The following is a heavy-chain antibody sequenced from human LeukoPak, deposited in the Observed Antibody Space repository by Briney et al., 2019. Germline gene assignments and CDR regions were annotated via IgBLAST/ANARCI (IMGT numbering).Heavy chain of an antibody. Sequence: GGSLRLSCAACGFTFSSYAMSLVRQAPGKGLEWVSAISGSGGSTYYADSVKGRFTISRDNSKNTLYLQMNSLRAEDTAVYYCAKERGGYSSGWTDYWGQGTLVTVSS. CDR1: GFTFSSYA. CDR2: ISGSGGST. V-gene: IGHV3-23*01. J-gene: IGHJ4*02. D-gene: IGHD6-19*01. CDR3: AKERGGYSSGWTDY.